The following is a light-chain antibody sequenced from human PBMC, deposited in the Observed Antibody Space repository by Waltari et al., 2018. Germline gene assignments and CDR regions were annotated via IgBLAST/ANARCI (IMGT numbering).Light chain of an antibody. J-gene: IGLJ3*02. CDR2: KDS. CDR3: QSADSSGWV. Sequence: SFELTQSPSVSVSPGQTARIACSGDALPNQFAYWYQQKPGQAPVLVIYKDSERPSGIPERFSGSSSGTTVTLTISGVQAEDEADYYCQSADSSGWVFGGGTKLTVL. V-gene: IGLV3-25*03. CDR1: ALPNQF.